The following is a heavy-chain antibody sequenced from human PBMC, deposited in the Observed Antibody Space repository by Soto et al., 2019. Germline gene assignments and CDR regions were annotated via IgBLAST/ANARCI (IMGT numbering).Heavy chain of an antibody. CDR2: INHSGST. J-gene: IGHJ5*02. Sequence: KPSETLSLTCAVYGGSFSGYYWSWIRQPPGKGLEWIGEINHSGSTNYNPSLKSRVTISVDTSKNQFSLKLSSVTAADTAVYYCARGETYCSSTSCYTRPNWFDPWGQGALVTVSS. CDR1: GGSFSGYY. V-gene: IGHV4-34*01. D-gene: IGHD2-2*02. CDR3: ARGETYCSSTSCYTRPNWFDP.